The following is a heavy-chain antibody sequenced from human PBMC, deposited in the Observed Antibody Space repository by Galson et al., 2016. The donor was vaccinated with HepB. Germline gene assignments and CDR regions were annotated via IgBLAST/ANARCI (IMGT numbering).Heavy chain of an antibody. CDR1: GGSIISSSHY. CDR2: IYYGGST. D-gene: IGHD2-2*01. CDR3: ARPRYCSSATCTAAFDY. J-gene: IGHJ4*02. V-gene: IGHV4-39*01. Sequence: ETLSLTCTVSGGSIISSSHYWGWIRQPPGKGLEWIGRIYYGGSTLYSPSVRSRVSISVDPSKNHFSLEVRSVTAADTAVYYCARPRYCSSATCTAAFDYWGQGTLVTVSS.